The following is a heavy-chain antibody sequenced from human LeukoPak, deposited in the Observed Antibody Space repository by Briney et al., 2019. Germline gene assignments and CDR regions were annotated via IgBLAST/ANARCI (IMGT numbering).Heavy chain of an antibody. CDR1: GCSFTSYW. D-gene: IGHD6-6*01. Sequence: GGSLQISFKGSGCSFTSYWIGWGRRMPGKGLGGMGIIYPGDYDTRYTPSFQGHVTISADKSISTAYLQWSSLKASDTAMYYCARQSSIAAPVIDYWGQGTLVTVSS. CDR3: ARQSSIAAPVIDY. CDR2: IYPGDYDT. J-gene: IGHJ4*02. V-gene: IGHV5-51*01.